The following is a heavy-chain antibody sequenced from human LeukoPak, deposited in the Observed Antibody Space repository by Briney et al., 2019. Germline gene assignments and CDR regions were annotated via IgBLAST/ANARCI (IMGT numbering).Heavy chain of an antibody. CDR2: INPNSGGT. D-gene: IGHD6-6*01. CDR1: GYTFTAYY. Sequence: ASVKVSCKAAGYTFTAYYIHWVRQAPGQELEWMGWINPNSGGTNSAQKFQGRVTMTRDSSISTAYMEISRLTSDDTAVYHCARVGSITARKNYFDYWGQGTLVTVSS. J-gene: IGHJ4*02. CDR3: ARVGSITARKNYFDY. V-gene: IGHV1-2*02.